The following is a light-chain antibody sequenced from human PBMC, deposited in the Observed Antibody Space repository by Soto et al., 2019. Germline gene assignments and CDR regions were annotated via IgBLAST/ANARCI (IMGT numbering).Light chain of an antibody. J-gene: IGKJ3*01. CDR1: ESIDNW. CDR3: QQGFSTLPIT. Sequence: DIQMTQSPSTLSASVGDTVTITCRASESIDNWLAWYQQKPGKAPKLLIFAASTLHSGVPSRFSGSGSGTVFTLTITSLQPEDFATYYCQQGFSTLPITVGPGTKVDIK. CDR2: AAS. V-gene: IGKV1-39*01.